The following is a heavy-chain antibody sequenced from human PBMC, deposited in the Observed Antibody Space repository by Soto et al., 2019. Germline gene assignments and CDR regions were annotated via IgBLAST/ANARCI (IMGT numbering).Heavy chain of an antibody. V-gene: IGHV1-2*04. Sequence: ASVKVSCKASGYTFTGYYMHWVRQAPGQGLEGMGWINPNSGGTNYAQKFQGWVTMTRDTSISTAYMELSRLRSDDTAVYYCAREEVVXVPAASGGGYYYYGMDVWGQGTTVTVSS. J-gene: IGHJ6*02. CDR1: GYTFTGYY. D-gene: IGHD2-2*01. CDR3: AREEVVXVPAASGGGYYYYGMDV. CDR2: INPNSGGT.